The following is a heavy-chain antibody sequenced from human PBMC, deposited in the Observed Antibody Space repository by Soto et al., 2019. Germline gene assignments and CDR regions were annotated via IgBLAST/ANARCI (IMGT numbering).Heavy chain of an antibody. J-gene: IGHJ2*01. V-gene: IGHV3-30-3*01. CDR2: ISYDGSSK. CDR1: GFTFSSYA. D-gene: IGHD4-4*01. Sequence: QVQLVESGGGVVQPGRSLRLSCAASGFTFSSYAMHWVRQAPGKGLEWVAVISYDGSSKYYADSVKGRFTISRDNSKNTLYMQMNSLRAEDTAVDYSARPLWGDDCSGGYFDLWGRGTLVTVSS. CDR3: ARPLWGDDCSGGYFDL.